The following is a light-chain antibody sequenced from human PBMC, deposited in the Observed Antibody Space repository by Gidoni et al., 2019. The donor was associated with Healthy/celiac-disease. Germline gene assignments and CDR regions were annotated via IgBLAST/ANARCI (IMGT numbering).Light chain of an antibody. CDR1: QSVSSSY. Sequence: EIVLTPSPGPLSLSPGERATLSCRASQSVSSSYLAWYQQKPGQAPRLLIYGASSRATGIPDRCSGSGSGTDFTLTISRREPEDFAVYYCQQYGSSPPLTFGGGTKVESK. J-gene: IGKJ4*01. V-gene: IGKV3-20*01. CDR2: GAS. CDR3: QQYGSSPPLT.